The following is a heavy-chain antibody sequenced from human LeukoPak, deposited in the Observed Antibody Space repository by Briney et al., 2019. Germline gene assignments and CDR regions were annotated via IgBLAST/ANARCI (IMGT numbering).Heavy chain of an antibody. D-gene: IGHD3-10*01. CDR2: INHSGST. CDR3: AREVWYYGSGSYSAWFDR. V-gene: IGHV4-34*01. J-gene: IGHJ5*02. Sequence: SGPLSLPCAVPGGPFSGYYWSWIRQPPGKGLEWIGEINHSGSTNYNPSLQSRVTISVDTSKIQFSLKLSSVTAADTAVYYCAREVWYYGSGSYSAWFDRWGQGTLVTVSS. CDR1: GGPFSGYY.